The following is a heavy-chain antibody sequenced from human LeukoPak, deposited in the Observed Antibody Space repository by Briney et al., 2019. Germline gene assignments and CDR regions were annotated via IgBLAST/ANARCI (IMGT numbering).Heavy chain of an antibody. CDR3: AKATGYLL. V-gene: IGHV3-23*01. J-gene: IGHJ4*02. CDR1: GFTFSSYG. D-gene: IGHD1-14*01. CDR2: ISGSGGST. Sequence: GGSLRLSCAASGFTFSSYGMSWVRQAPGKGLEWVPAISGSGGSTYYADSVKGRFTTSRDDSENTLYLQMNSLRAEDTAVYYCAKATGYLLWGQGTLVTVSS.